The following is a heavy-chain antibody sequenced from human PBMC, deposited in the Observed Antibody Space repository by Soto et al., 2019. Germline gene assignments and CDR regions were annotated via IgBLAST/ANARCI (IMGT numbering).Heavy chain of an antibody. D-gene: IGHD6-19*01. CDR1: GYTFISYD. V-gene: IGHV1-18*01. Sequence: QVQLVQSGAEVKKPGASVKVSYKASGYTFISYDINWVRQAPGQGLEWMGWISAYNGNTNYAQKFQGRVTMTRDTYKSTEYRELRSVRSENTAVYYLARCPGSVWYRFGPWGPGTLVTV. J-gene: IGHJ5*02. CDR3: ARCPGSVWYRFGP. CDR2: ISAYNGNT.